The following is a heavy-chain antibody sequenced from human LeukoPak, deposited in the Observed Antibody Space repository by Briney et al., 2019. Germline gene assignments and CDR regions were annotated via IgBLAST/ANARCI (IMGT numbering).Heavy chain of an antibody. CDR3: ARAGVTSTPGMDV. V-gene: IGHV1-18*01. J-gene: IGHJ6*02. CDR2: ISAYNGNT. Sequence: ASVTVSCKASGYTFSSYDISWVRQAPGQGLEWMGWISAYNGNTNYAQKLQGRVTMTTDTSTSTAYLELRSLRSDDTAVYYCARAGVTSTPGMDVWGQGTTVTVSS. CDR1: GYTFSSYD. D-gene: IGHD2-2*01.